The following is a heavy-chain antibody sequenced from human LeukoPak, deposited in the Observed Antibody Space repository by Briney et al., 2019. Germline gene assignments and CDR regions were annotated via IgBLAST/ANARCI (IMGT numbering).Heavy chain of an antibody. D-gene: IGHD6-13*01. CDR3: ARASIAAVGVDY. V-gene: IGHV3-21*01. Sequence: GGSLRLSCAASGFTFSSYSMNWVRQAPGKGLEWVSSISSSSSYIYYADSVKGRFTISRDNAKNSLYLQMNSLRAEDTAVYYCARASIAAVGVDYWGQGTLVTVSS. J-gene: IGHJ4*02. CDR1: GFTFSSYS. CDR2: ISSSSSYI.